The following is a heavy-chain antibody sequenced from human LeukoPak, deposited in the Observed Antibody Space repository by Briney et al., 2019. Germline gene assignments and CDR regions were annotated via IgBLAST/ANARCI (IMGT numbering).Heavy chain of an antibody. CDR3: ARTDILTGYYLEY. CDR2: IYHSGST. CDR1: GYSISSGYY. J-gene: IGHJ4*02. D-gene: IGHD3-9*01. V-gene: IGHV4-38-2*02. Sequence: SETLSLTCTVSGYSISSGYYWGWIRQPPGKGLEWIGSIYHSGSTYYNPSLKSRVTISVDTSKNQFSLKLSSVTAADTAVYYCARTDILTGYYLEYWGQGALVTVSS.